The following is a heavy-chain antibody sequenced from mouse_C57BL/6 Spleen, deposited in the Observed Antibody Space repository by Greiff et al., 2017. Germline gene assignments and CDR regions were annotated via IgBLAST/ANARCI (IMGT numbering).Heavy chain of an antibody. CDR2: INPNYGTT. CDR1: GYSFTDYN. J-gene: IGHJ1*03. V-gene: IGHV1-39*01. CDR3: ASLFLTGTWWYFDV. D-gene: IGHD4-1*01. Sequence: EVQLQQSGPELVKPGASVKISCKASGYSFTDYNMNWVKQSNGKSLEWIGVINPNYGTTSYNQKFKCKATLTVDQYSSTAYMQLNSLTSEDSAVYYCASLFLTGTWWYFDVWGTGTTVTVSS.